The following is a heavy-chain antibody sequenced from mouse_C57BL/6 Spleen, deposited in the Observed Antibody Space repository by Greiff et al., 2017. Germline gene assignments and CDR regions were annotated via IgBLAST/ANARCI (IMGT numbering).Heavy chain of an antibody. CDR2: IYPSDSET. CDR1: GYTFTSYW. Sequence: QVQLKQPGAELVRPGSSVKLSCKASGYTFTSYWMDWVKQRPGQGLEWIGNIYPSDSETHYNQKFKDKATLTVDKSSSTAYMQLSSLTSEDSAVYYCARETTVVAFDYWGQGTTLTVSS. V-gene: IGHV1-61*01. CDR3: ARETTVVAFDY. J-gene: IGHJ2*01. D-gene: IGHD1-1*01.